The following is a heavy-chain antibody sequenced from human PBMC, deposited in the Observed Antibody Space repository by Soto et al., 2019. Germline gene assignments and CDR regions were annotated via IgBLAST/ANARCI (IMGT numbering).Heavy chain of an antibody. D-gene: IGHD3-10*01. CDR3: AGLWFGDQTYYYYGMDV. J-gene: IGHJ6*02. CDR1: GGSSSSAVYY. V-gene: IGHV4-31*03. CDR2: IYYSGST. Sequence: PSETLYLTSTVSGGSSSSAVYYWSWIRQHPGKGLEWIGYIYYSGSTYYNPSLKSRVTISVDTSKNQFSLKLSSVTAADTAVYYCAGLWFGDQTYYYYGMDVWGQGTTVTVSS.